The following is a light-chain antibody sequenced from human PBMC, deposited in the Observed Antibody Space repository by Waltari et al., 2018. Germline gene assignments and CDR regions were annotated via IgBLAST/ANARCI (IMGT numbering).Light chain of an antibody. J-gene: IGLJ3*02. CDR1: SSSIRNNA. Sequence: QSVLTQPPSASGTPGQRVTISCSGSSSSIRNNAVNWYQQVPGTAPKLLIYATSQRPSGVPDRFSGSKSVTSASLAISGLQSEDEAAYYCAAWDDSLNGWVFGGGTKVTVL. CDR3: AAWDDSLNGWV. CDR2: ATS. V-gene: IGLV1-44*01.